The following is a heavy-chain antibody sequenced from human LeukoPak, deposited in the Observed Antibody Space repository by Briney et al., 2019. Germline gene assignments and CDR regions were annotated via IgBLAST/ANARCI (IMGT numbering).Heavy chain of an antibody. V-gene: IGHV5-51*01. J-gene: IGHJ4*02. CDR3: ARSFRYGSGSTGVRY. Sequence: GESLKISCKGSRYRFTSYWIGWVRQMPGKGLEWMGIIYPGDSDTRYSPSFQGQVTISADKSISTAYLQWSSLKASHTAMYYCARSFRYGSGSTGVRYWGQGTLVTVSS. CDR2: IYPGDSDT. D-gene: IGHD3-10*01. CDR1: RYRFTSYW.